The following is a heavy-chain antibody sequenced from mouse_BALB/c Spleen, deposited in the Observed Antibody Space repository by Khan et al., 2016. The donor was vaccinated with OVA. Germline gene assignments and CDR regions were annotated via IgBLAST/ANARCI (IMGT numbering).Heavy chain of an antibody. J-gene: IGHJ2*01. CDR3: ARPAYDGYYDY. CDR1: GYTFTDYA. CDR2: ISTYSGST. D-gene: IGHD2-3*01. Sequence: QLVQSGPELVRPGVSVKISCKGSGYTFTDYAMYWVKQSHAKSLEWIGLISTYSGSTNYNQKFKGKVTMTVDKSSSAAYMELARLTSEDSAIYYCARPAYDGYYDYWGQGTALTVSS. V-gene: IGHV1S137*01.